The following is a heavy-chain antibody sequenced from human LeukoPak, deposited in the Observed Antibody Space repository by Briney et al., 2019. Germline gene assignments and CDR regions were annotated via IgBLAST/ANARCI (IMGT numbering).Heavy chain of an antibody. Sequence: GGSLRLSCAASGFTFDDYGMNWVRQAPGKGLEWVSSISSSSTYIYYADSVRGRFTISRDNAKNSLYLQMNSLRAEDTAVYYCAREGSGSYYGGGFGYWGQGTLVTVSS. V-gene: IGHV3-21*01. D-gene: IGHD1-26*01. CDR2: ISSSSTYI. J-gene: IGHJ4*02. CDR3: AREGSGSYYGGGFGY. CDR1: GFTFDDYG.